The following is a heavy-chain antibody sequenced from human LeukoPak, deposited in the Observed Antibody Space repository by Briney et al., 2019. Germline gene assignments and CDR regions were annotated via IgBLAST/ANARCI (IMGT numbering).Heavy chain of an antibody. V-gene: IGHV4-39*07. J-gene: IGHJ4*02. Sequence: PSETLSLTCTVSGGSISSSSYYWGWVRQPPGKGLEWIGSIYYSVSTYYNPSLKSRVTISVDTSKNQFSLKLSSVTAADTAVYYCAYSSSSPSYFDYWGQGTLVTVSS. CDR2: IYYSVST. D-gene: IGHD6-13*01. CDR3: AYSSSSPSYFDY. CDR1: GGSISSSSYY.